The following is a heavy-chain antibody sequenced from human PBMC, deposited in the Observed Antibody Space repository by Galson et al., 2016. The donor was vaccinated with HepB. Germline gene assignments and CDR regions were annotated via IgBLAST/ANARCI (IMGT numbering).Heavy chain of an antibody. CDR1: GGRFNRYT. Sequence: SVKVSCKASGGRFNRYTLSWVRQAPGQGLEWMGGIIPMFDMTDYAQEFQGRVSMTTDTPTNLVYMELMSLRSDDTAVYYCARDRWGADPIDYWGQGTLVTVSS. V-gene: IGHV1-69*10. J-gene: IGHJ4*02. D-gene: IGHD4/OR15-4a*01. CDR2: IIPMFDMT. CDR3: ARDRWGADPIDY.